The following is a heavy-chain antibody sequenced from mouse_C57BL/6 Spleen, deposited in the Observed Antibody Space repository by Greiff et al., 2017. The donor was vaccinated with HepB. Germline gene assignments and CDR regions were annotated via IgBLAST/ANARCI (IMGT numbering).Heavy chain of an antibody. J-gene: IGHJ3*01. Sequence: EVKVVESGGGLVKPGGSLKLSCAASGFTFSSYAMSWVRQTPEKRLEWVATISDGGSYTYYPDNVKGRITISRDNAKNNLYLQMSHLKSEDTAMYYCARDALFAYWGQVTLVTVSA. CDR1: GFTFSSYA. V-gene: IGHV5-4*01. CDR3: ARDALFAY. CDR2: ISDGGSYT.